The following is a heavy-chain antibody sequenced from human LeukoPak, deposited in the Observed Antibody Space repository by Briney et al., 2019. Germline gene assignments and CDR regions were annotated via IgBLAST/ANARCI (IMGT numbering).Heavy chain of an antibody. CDR2: ISGSGGST. V-gene: IGHV3-23*01. Sequence: PGGSLRLSCAASGFTFSSYAMSWVRQAPGKGLEWVSAISGSGGSTYYADSVKGRFTISRDNSKNTLYLQMNSLRAEDTAVYYCAKLGSGLRLGELSTRIDYWGQGTLVTVSS. J-gene: IGHJ4*02. D-gene: IGHD3-16*02. CDR1: GFTFSSYA. CDR3: AKLGSGLRLGELSTRIDY.